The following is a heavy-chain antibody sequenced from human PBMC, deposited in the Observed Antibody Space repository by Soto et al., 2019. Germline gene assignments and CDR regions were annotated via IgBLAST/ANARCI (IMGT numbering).Heavy chain of an antibody. Sequence: ASVKVSCKSSGYTFSDYGITWVRQAPGQGLEWMGWISAYNGNTDYAQKFQDRLTLATDTSTSTAYMELRSLRSDDTALYYCARPVTSRDHLDIWGQGTMVTVSS. CDR3: ARPVTSRDHLDI. CDR2: ISAYNGNT. CDR1: GYTFSDYG. V-gene: IGHV1-18*01. J-gene: IGHJ3*02. D-gene: IGHD4-4*01.